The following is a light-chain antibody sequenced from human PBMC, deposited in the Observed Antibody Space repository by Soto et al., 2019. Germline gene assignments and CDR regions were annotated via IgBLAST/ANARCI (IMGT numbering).Light chain of an antibody. CDR3: QQSYSTPQT. V-gene: IGKV1-39*01. CDR2: AAS. Sequence: DIQRTQSPSSMSASVGDRVTITCRASQTIGSYLNWYQHQPGRAPKLLIYAASSLQSGVPSRFSGSVSGTAVTITISSLKTEDGSTYYCQQSYSTPQTFGQGTKVDIK. CDR1: QTIGSY. J-gene: IGKJ1*01.